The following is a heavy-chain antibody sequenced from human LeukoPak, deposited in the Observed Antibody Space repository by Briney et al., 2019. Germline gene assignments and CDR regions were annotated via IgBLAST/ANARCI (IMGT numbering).Heavy chain of an antibody. J-gene: IGHJ4*02. D-gene: IGHD3-16*02. CDR1: GGSLSGYY. CDR2: INHSGST. CDR3: ARGPYDYVWGSYRSKYYFDY. V-gene: IGHV4-34*01. Sequence: KPSETLSLTCAVYGGSLSGYYWSWIRQPPGKGLEWIGEINHSGSTNYNPSLKSRVTISVDTSKNQFSLKLSSVTAADTAVYYCARGPYDYVWGSYRSKYYFDYWGQGTLVTVSS.